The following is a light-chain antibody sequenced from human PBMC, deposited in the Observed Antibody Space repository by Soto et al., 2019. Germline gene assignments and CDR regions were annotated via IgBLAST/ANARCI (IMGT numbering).Light chain of an antibody. CDR3: QSYDSSLSVYV. J-gene: IGLJ1*01. CDR1: SSNIGAGYD. Sequence: QSVLTQPPSVSGAPGQRVTLYCTGSSSNIGAGYDVHWYQQLPGTAPKLLIYGNSNRPSGVPDRFSGSKSGTSASLAITGLQAEDEADYYCQSYDSSLSVYVFGTGTRSQS. V-gene: IGLV1-40*01. CDR2: GNS.